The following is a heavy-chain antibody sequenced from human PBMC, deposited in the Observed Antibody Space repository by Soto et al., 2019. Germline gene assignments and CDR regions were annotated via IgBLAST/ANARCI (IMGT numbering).Heavy chain of an antibody. Sequence: QVRLQESGPGLLRPSQTLSLTCTVSGGSISGGGYYWSWVRQHPGKGLEWLGYIYYSAITFYNPSLKSRLAISLDTSQNQFSLRLTSIAAADTAVYYCARVNYGYPGDPFVYWGQGALVTVSS. CDR3: ARVNYGYPGDPFVY. V-gene: IGHV4-31*03. CDR2: IYYSAIT. J-gene: IGHJ4*02. CDR1: GGSISGGGYY. D-gene: IGHD4-17*01.